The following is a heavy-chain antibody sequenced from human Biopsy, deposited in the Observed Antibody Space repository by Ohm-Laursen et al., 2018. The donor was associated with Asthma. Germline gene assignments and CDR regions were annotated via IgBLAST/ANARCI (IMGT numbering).Heavy chain of an antibody. CDR3: AIVGYSSGWDFFDY. V-gene: IGHV1-69*02. CDR2: LSPMIGRA. J-gene: IGHJ4*02. CDR1: GDSFSIFT. D-gene: IGHD6-19*01. Sequence: SSVKVSCKASGDSFSIFTYSWVRQAPGQGLEWMGGLSPMIGRANYAQKFQGRVTISADRSTSTAYMELGRLRSDDTAVYYCAIVGYSSGWDFFDYWGQGTLVTVSS.